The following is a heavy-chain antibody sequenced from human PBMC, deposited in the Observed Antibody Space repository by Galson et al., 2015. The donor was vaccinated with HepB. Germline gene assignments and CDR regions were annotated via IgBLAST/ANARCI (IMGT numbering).Heavy chain of an antibody. Sequence: SLRLSCAASGFTFSSYAMSWVRQAPGKGLEWVSAISAGGGNTYFADSVKGRFTISRDNSKNTLYLQMNSLRAEDTAVYYCAKPYRFGDFTEFDSWGQGTLLTGSS. CDR1: GFTFSSYA. CDR3: AKPYRFGDFTEFDS. D-gene: IGHD3-10*01. CDR2: ISAGGGNT. V-gene: IGHV3-23*01. J-gene: IGHJ5*01.